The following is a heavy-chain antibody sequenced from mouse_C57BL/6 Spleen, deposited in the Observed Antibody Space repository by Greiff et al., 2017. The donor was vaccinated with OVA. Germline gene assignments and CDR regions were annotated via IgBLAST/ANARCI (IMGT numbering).Heavy chain of an antibody. CDR1: GYTFTDYY. CDR3: ARGTTVVPFDY. D-gene: IGHD1-1*01. V-gene: IGHV1-76*01. J-gene: IGHJ2*01. CDR2: IYPGSGNT. Sequence: LEESGAELVRPGASVKLSCKASGYTFTDYYINWVKQRPGQGLEWIARIYPGSGNTYYNEKFKGKATLTAEKSSSTAYMQLSSLTSEDSAVYFCARGTTVVPFDYWGQGTTLTVSS.